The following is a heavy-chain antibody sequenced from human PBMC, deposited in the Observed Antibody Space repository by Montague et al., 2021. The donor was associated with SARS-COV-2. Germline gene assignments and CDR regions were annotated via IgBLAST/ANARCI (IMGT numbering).Heavy chain of an antibody. V-gene: IGHV4-31*03. CDR3: AREGGRLQLGLRGDDAFNI. Sequence: TLSLTCTVSGGSISDGGYSWTWIRQHPGKGLEWIGYVYYSGSTFYNPSLKSRITISVDTSKNQFSLKLSSVTAADTAVYYCAREGGRLQLGLRGDDAFNIWGQGTLVTVSS. D-gene: IGHD5-18*01. CDR2: VYYSGST. CDR1: GGSISDGGYS. J-gene: IGHJ3*02.